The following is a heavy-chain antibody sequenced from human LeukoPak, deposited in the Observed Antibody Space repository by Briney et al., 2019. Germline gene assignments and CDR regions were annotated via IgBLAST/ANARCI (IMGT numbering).Heavy chain of an antibody. J-gene: IGHJ4*02. CDR2: ISGICGST. CDR1: GFTFSSYA. CDR3: AKARKYSLQYYFDY. D-gene: IGHD4-11*01. Sequence: GGSLRLSCAASGFTFSSYAMSWVGQAPGKGLEWVSSISGICGSTYYADSVKGRFTSSRDNSKNPLYLQMNSLRAEDTAVYYCAKARKYSLQYYFDYWGQGTLVTVSS. V-gene: IGHV3-23*01.